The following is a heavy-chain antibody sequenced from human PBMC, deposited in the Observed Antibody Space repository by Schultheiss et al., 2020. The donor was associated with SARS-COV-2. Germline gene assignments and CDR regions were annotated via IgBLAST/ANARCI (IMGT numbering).Heavy chain of an antibody. J-gene: IGHJ6*02. V-gene: IGHV4-59*08. CDR1: SGSLIPYY. Sequence: SETLSLTCTVSSGSLIPYYWTWIRQPPGKGLEWIGYISYTGSPSYNPSLKSRVTFSLDTSKKQFSLRLSSVTAADTAIYYCAKSRIMATYYYYGMDVWGQGTTVTVSS. CDR2: ISYTGSP. D-gene: IGHD2-8*01. CDR3: AKSRIMATYYYYGMDV.